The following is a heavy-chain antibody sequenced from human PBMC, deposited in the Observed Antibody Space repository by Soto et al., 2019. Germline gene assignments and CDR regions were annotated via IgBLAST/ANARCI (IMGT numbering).Heavy chain of an antibody. Sequence: TLSLTCTVSGGSISSDDYYWSWIRQHPGKGLEWIGYIYYSGSTYYNPSLKSRVTISVDTSKNQFSLKLSSVTAADTAVYYCARTMVRGPPFDPWGQGTLVTVSS. J-gene: IGHJ5*02. CDR2: IYYSGST. D-gene: IGHD3-10*01. V-gene: IGHV4-31*02. CDR1: GGSISSDDYY. CDR3: ARTMVRGPPFDP.